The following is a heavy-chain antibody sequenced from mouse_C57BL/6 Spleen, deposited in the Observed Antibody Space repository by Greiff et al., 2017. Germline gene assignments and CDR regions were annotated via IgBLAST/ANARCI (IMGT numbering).Heavy chain of an antibody. D-gene: IGHD4-1*01. CDR1: GYTFTEYT. CDR2: FYPGSGSI. V-gene: IGHV1-62-2*01. J-gene: IGHJ1*03. CDR3: ARHGGKAQRVTGTGDWYFDV. Sequence: QVQLKQSGAELVKPGASVKLSCKASGYTFTEYTIPWVQQRSGQGLEWIGWFYPGSGSIKYNENFKDKATLTADKSSSTVYMELSRLTSEDSAVYFCARHGGKAQRVTGTGDWYFDVWGTGTTVTVSS.